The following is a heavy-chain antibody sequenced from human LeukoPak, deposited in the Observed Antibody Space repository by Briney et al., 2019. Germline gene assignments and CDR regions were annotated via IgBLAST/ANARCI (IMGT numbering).Heavy chain of an antibody. D-gene: IGHD3-10*01. CDR1: GFTFSGSA. CDR3: TGNYYGSGSYADFDY. CDR2: IRSTANGYAT. Sequence: GGSLRLSCAASGFTFSGSALHWVRKASGKGLEWVGRIRSTANGYATAYAASVKGRFTISRDDSKNTAYLQMDSLKTEDTAVYYCTGNYYGSGSYADFDYWGQGTLVTVSS. V-gene: IGHV3-73*01. J-gene: IGHJ4*02.